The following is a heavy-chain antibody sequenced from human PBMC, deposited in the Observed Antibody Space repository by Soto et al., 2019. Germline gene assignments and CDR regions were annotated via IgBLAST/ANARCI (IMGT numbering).Heavy chain of an antibody. CDR1: GGSMSSSNW. D-gene: IGHD4-17*01. J-gene: IGHJ5*02. CDR2: AHHSGRT. CDR3: ARETYGDYVGYFDP. Sequence: PSETLSLTCTVSGGSMSSSNWWNWVRQSPGKGLEWIGEAHHSGRTNYNPSLKSRVTISVDKSKNHFSLKLSSVTAADTAVYYCARETYGDYVGYFDPWGQGIQVTVSS. V-gene: IGHV4-4*02.